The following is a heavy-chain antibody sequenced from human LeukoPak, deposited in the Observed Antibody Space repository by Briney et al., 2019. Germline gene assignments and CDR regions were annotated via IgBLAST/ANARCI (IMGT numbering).Heavy chain of an antibody. CDR1: GYTFTGYY. V-gene: IGHV1-2*06. Sequence: GASVKVSCKAPGYTFTGYYMHWLRQAPGQGLEWMGRINPNSGGTNYAQKFQGRVTMTRDTSISTAYMELSRLRSDDTAVYYCARDKYYGSGSNTPFFDYWGQGTLVTVSS. CDR3: ARDKYYGSGSNTPFFDY. D-gene: IGHD3-10*01. CDR2: INPNSGGT. J-gene: IGHJ4*02.